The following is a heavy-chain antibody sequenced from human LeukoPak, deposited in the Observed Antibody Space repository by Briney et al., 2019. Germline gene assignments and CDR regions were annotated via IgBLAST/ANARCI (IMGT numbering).Heavy chain of an antibody. Sequence: ASVKVSCKTSGGTFSSYAISWVRQAPGQGLEWMGGIIPIFGTANYAQKFQGRVTITTDESTSTAYMELSSLRSEDTAVYYCARSDGIDTMVRGVYYYYMDVWGKGTTVTVSS. D-gene: IGHD3-10*01. V-gene: IGHV1-69*05. CDR2: IIPIFGTA. CDR1: GGTFSSYA. CDR3: ARSDGIDTMVRGVYYYYMDV. J-gene: IGHJ6*03.